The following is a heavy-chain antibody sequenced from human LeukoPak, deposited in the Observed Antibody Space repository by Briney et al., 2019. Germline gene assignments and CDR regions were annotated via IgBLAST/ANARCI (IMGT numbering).Heavy chain of an antibody. CDR1: GGSISSYY. Sequence: PSETLSLTCTVSGGSISSYYWSWIRQPPGKGLEWIGYIYYSGSTNYNPSLKSRVTISVDTSKNQFSLKLSSVTAADTAVYYCARTVGALGWFDPWGQGTLATVSS. D-gene: IGHD1-26*01. V-gene: IGHV4-59*01. J-gene: IGHJ5*02. CDR3: ARTVGALGWFDP. CDR2: IYYSGST.